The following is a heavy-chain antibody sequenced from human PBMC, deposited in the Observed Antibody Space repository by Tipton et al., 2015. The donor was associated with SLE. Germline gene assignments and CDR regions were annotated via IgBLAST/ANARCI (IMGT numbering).Heavy chain of an antibody. CDR1: GGSISSSNW. J-gene: IGHJ6*02. Sequence: SLRLSCAVSGGSISSSNWRSWVRQPPGKGLEWIGEIYHSGSTNYNPSLKSRVTISVDKSKNQFSLKLSSVTAADTAVYYCARTKGSGSYRYGMDVWGQGTTVTVSS. V-gene: IGHV4-4*02. D-gene: IGHD3-10*01. CDR2: IYHSGST. CDR3: ARTKGSGSYRYGMDV.